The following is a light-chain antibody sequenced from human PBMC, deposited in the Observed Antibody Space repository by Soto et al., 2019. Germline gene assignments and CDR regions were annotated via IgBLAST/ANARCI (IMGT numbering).Light chain of an antibody. CDR3: QQYNNWPRT. CDR2: GAS. V-gene: IGKV3-15*01. Sequence: EIVMTQSPATLSVSPGEGATLSCRASQSVSSKLAWYQQKPGQAPRLLIYGASTRATGIPARFSGSGSGTEFTLIISSLQSEDSAVYYCQQYNNWPRTFGQGNKVDIK. J-gene: IGKJ1*01. CDR1: QSVSSK.